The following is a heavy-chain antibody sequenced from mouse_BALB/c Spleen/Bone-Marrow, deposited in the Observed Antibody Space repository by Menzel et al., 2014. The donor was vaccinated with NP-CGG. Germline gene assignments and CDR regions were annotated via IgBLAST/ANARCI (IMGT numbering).Heavy chain of an antibody. CDR2: IWTSGST. V-gene: IGHV2-9*02. Sequence: VKLVESGPGLVSPSQSLSITCTVSGFSLISYGVHWVRQPPGKGLEWLGVIWTSGSTNYNSALMSRLSISKDNSKSQVFLKMYSLQTDDTAMYYCARGMGLRLRGYAMDYWGQGTSVTVSS. J-gene: IGHJ4*01. D-gene: IGHD2-4*01. CDR1: GFSLISYG. CDR3: ARGMGLRLRGYAMDY.